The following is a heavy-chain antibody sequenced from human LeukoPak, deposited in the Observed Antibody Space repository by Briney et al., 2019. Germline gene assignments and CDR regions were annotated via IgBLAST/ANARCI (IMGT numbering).Heavy chain of an antibody. CDR1: GFTFSSYA. CDR3: ARYYGPGSPSFDY. V-gene: IGHV3-30-3*01. D-gene: IGHD3-10*01. Sequence: GWSLRPSCAASGFTFSSYAMHWVRQAPGKGLEWVAVISYDGSNKYYADSVKGRFTISRDNSKNTLYLQMNSLRAEDTAVYYCARYYGPGSPSFDYWGQGTLVTVSS. J-gene: IGHJ4*02. CDR2: ISYDGSNK.